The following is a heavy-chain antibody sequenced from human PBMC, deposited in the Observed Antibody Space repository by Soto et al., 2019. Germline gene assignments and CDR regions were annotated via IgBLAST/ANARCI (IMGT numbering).Heavy chain of an antibody. V-gene: IGHV3-23*01. CDR2: ISGSGGST. CDR3: AKARGGDSSSWYFDY. J-gene: IGHJ4*02. D-gene: IGHD6-13*01. CDR1: GFTFSSYA. Sequence: GGSLRLSCAASGFTFSSYAMSWVRQAPGKGLEWVSAISGSGGSTCYADSVKGRFTISRDNSKNTLYLQMNSLRAEDTAVYYCAKARGGDSSSWYFDYWGQGTLVTVSS.